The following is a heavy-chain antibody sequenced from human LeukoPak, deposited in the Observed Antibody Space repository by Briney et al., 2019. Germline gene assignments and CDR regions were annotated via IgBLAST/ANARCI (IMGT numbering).Heavy chain of an antibody. CDR3: AIIASAGTFDY. Sequence: ASAKVSCKVSGYTLTEIAMHWVRQAPGEGLEWMGGFDPQDRETVYAQKFQGRVTMTEDTSTDTAFMELSGLRSEDTALYYCAIIASAGTFDYWGQGALVTVSS. CDR1: GYTLTEIA. J-gene: IGHJ4*02. V-gene: IGHV1-24*01. CDR2: FDPQDRET. D-gene: IGHD6-13*01.